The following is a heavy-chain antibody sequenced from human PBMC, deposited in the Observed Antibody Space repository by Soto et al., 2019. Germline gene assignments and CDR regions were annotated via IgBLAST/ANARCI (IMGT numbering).Heavy chain of an antibody. D-gene: IGHD3-3*01. CDR1: GTSISSGPYF. CDR3: VRGFVATAMAFDF. V-gene: IGHV4-31*03. Sequence: QVQLQESGPGLVKPSQTLSLACSVSGTSISSGPYFWSWLRQLPGKGLEWVGYVHYSGNTYYNPSLKSRVVMSMDTSKNGFSLKLNSVNEADTAVYFCVRGFVATAMAFDFWGQGAPVTVSS. J-gene: IGHJ4*02. CDR2: VHYSGNT.